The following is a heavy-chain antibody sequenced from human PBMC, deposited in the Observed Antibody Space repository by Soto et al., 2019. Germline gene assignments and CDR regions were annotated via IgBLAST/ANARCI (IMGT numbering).Heavy chain of an antibody. D-gene: IGHD3-3*01. CDR3: ARGITIFGVVISAYYFDY. V-gene: IGHV4-30-4*01. Sequence: SETLSLTCTVSGGSISSGDYYWSWIRQPPGKGLEWIGYIYYSGSTYYNPSLKSRVTISVDTSKNQFSLKLSSVTAADTAVYYCARGITIFGVVISAYYFDYWGKGTLVTVSS. CDR2: IYYSGST. J-gene: IGHJ4*02. CDR1: GGSISSGDYY.